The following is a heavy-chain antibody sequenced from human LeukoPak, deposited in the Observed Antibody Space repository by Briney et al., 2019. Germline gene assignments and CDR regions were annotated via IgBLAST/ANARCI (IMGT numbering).Heavy chain of an antibody. CDR1: GFTFSSYS. D-gene: IGHD4-17*01. V-gene: IGHV3-21*01. CDR3: ARSGDYAEGFDS. CDR2: ITSSSNLI. Sequence: GGSLRLSCAASGFTFSSYSMNWVSQAPGKGLEWVSCITSSSNLIYYEDTVKGRFSMSRDSAKNSLYLQMNSLRAEDTAVYYCARSGDYAEGFDSWGQGTLVTVSS. J-gene: IGHJ4*02.